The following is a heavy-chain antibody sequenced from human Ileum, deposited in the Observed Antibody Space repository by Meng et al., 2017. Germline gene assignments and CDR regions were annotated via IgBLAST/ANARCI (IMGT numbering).Heavy chain of an antibody. Sequence: GPLVESGGGLVVPGGSLSRPWAASGFTFSSHWINWVRQAQGKGLVWVSRINTDGSTTTYADSVKCRFTISRDNAKNTVFLQMNSLRAEDTAVYYCVGMTVGWGQGTLVTVSS. V-gene: IGHV3-74*03. CDR1: GFTFSSHW. D-gene: IGHD3-22*01. J-gene: IGHJ4*02. CDR2: INTDGSTT. CDR3: VGMTVG.